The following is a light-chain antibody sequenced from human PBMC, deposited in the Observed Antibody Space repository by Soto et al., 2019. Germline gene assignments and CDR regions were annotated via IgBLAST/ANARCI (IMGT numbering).Light chain of an antibody. CDR1: QSVATF. CDR2: GVS. J-gene: IGKJ2*01. Sequence: DIQMTQSPPSLSASVGDRVTISCRASQSVATFLNWYQHRPGKAPRLLIYGVSTLQSGVPSRFSGGGYVTDFTLTISSLQPEDFATYICQQSFGSPPTFGQGTKVEIK. V-gene: IGKV1-39*01. CDR3: QQSFGSPPT.